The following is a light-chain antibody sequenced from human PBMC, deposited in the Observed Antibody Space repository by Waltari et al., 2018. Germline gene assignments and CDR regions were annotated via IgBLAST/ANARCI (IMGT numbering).Light chain of an antibody. V-gene: IGLV2-11*01. CDR3: CSYAGSYTFVV. J-gene: IGLJ2*01. CDR1: SRDVGGYNY. Sequence: QSALTQPRSVSGSPGQSVTISCTGTSRDVGGYNYVSWYQQHPGKAPKLMIYDVSKRPSGVPDRFSGSKSGNTAALTISGRQAEDEADYYCCSYAGSYTFVVFGGGTKLTVL. CDR2: DVS.